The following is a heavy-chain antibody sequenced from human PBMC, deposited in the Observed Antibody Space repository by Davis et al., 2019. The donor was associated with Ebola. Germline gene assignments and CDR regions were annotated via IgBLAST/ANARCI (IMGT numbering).Heavy chain of an antibody. CDR1: GGSISSYY. J-gene: IGHJ4*02. Sequence: SETLSLTCTVSGGSISSYYWTWIRQPPGKGLEWIGHIHYSGSTHYNPSLRSRVTISVDTSKNHFSLKLTSVTAADTAMYYCASGYSGSLPCLYWGQGTLVTVSS. D-gene: IGHD1-26*01. V-gene: IGHV4-59*08. CDR3: ASGYSGSLPCLY. CDR2: IHYSGST.